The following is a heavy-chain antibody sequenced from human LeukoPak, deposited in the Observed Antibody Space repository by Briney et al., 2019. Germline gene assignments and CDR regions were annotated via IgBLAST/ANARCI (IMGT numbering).Heavy chain of an antibody. CDR3: ARGYDRNGYQSRGFDY. Sequence: SQTLSLTCTVSGGSNSSGSFYWSWIRQTAGKGLEWIGRIYPSGDSQYSPSFRSRATITLDTRNQFSLKLSSVTAADTAVYFCARGYDRNGYQSRGFDYWGQGALVNVSS. CDR2: IYPSGDS. V-gene: IGHV4-61*02. J-gene: IGHJ4*02. D-gene: IGHD3-22*01. CDR1: GGSNSSGSFY.